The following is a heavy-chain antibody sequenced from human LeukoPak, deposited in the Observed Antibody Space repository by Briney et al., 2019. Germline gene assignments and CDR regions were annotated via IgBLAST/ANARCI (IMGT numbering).Heavy chain of an antibody. CDR1: GFTFSSYA. J-gene: IGHJ5*02. Sequence: PGGSLRLSCAASGFTFSSYAMSWVRQAPGKGLEWVSAISGSGGTTYYADSVKGRFTISRDNSKNTLYLQMNSLRAEDAAVYYCAKSATGTTSNWFDPWGQGTLVTVSS. CDR2: ISGSGGTT. CDR3: AKSATGTTSNWFDP. V-gene: IGHV3-23*01. D-gene: IGHD1-7*01.